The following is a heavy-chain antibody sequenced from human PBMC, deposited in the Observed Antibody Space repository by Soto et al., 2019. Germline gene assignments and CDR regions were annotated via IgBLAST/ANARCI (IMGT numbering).Heavy chain of an antibody. D-gene: IGHD6-6*01. J-gene: IGHJ5*02. Sequence: GGSLRLSCAASGLTFSSYWMSWVRQAPGKGLEWVANIKQDGSEKYYVDFVKGRFTISRDNAKNSLYLQMNSLRAEDTAVYYCARDGSSSGFDPWGQGTLVTLSS. CDR3: ARDGSSSGFDP. CDR1: GLTFSSYW. CDR2: IKQDGSEK. V-gene: IGHV3-7*01.